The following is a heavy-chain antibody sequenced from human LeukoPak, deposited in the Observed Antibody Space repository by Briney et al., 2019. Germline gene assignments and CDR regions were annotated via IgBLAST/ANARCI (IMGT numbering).Heavy chain of an antibody. Sequence: ASVKVSCKASGGTFSSYAISWVRQAPGQGLEWMGWISAYNGNTNYAQKLQGRVTMTTDTSTSTAYMELRSLRSDDTAVYYCAIYRIAVAVEYYFDYWGQGTLVTVSS. CDR1: GGTFSSYA. CDR3: AIYRIAVAVEYYFDY. J-gene: IGHJ4*02. CDR2: ISAYNGNT. V-gene: IGHV1-18*01. D-gene: IGHD6-19*01.